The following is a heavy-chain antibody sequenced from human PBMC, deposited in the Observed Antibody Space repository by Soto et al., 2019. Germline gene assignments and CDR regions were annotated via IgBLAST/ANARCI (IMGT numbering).Heavy chain of an antibody. Sequence: GGSLRLSCGASGFTFSSYWMHWVRQAPGKGLEWVAIMTYDGTNKYYADSVKGRFTISRDNSKNTLFLQMNSLRAEDTAVYYCARDVQYYIDSSGVDYWGQGTLVTVSS. J-gene: IGHJ4*02. CDR2: MTYDGTNK. CDR3: ARDVQYYIDSSGVDY. D-gene: IGHD3-22*01. CDR1: GFTFSSYW. V-gene: IGHV3-30-3*01.